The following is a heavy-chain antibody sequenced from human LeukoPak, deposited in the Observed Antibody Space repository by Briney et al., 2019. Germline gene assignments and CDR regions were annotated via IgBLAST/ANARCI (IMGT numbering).Heavy chain of an antibody. CDR2: IYSGGST. Sequence: GGSLRLSCAASGFTVSSNYMSWVRQAPGKGLEWVSVIYSGGSTYYADSVKGRFTISRDNSKNTLYLQMNSLRAEDTAVYYCARVWYYDSGGYGPHFDYWGQGTLVTVSS. D-gene: IGHD3-22*01. J-gene: IGHJ4*02. CDR1: GFTVSSNY. CDR3: ARVWYYDSGGYGPHFDY. V-gene: IGHV3-53*01.